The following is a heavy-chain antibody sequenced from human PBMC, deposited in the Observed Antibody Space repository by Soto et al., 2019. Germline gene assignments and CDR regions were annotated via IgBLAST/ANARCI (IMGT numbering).Heavy chain of an antibody. CDR1: GYPFSAFD. CDR3: VRQPGGVATPGDDY. CDR2: MNPDSGDT. J-gene: IGHJ4*02. D-gene: IGHD2-15*01. Sequence: QVLLVQSGAEVKKPGASVKVSCEASGYPFSAFDINWVRQAGGQGLEWMGWMNPDSGDTAFAQRFQDRITMTRSTSISTAYMELSRLTSDDTAVYFCVRQPGGVATPGDDYWGQGTLVTVSS. V-gene: IGHV1-8*01.